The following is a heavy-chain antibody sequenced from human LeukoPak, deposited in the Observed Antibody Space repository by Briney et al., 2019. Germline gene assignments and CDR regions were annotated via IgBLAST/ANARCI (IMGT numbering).Heavy chain of an antibody. Sequence: KPGGSLRLSCAASGFTFSSYSMNWVRQAPGKGLEWVSSISSSSSYISYADSVKGRFTISRDNAKNSLYLQMNSLRAEDTAVYYCARDLSSGSVAFDIWGQGTMVTVSS. V-gene: IGHV3-21*01. CDR3: ARDLSSGSVAFDI. CDR2: ISSSSSYI. J-gene: IGHJ3*02. D-gene: IGHD6-19*01. CDR1: GFTFSSYS.